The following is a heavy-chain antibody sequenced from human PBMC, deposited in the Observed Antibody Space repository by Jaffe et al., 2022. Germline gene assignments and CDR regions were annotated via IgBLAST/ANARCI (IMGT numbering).Heavy chain of an antibody. CDR3: AREPKYITMVRGVMSPL. V-gene: IGHV1-46*01. J-gene: IGHJ4*02. D-gene: IGHD3-10*01. CDR2: INPSGGST. CDR1: GYTFTSYY. Sequence: QVQLVQSGAEVKKPGASVKVSCKASGYTFTSYYMHWVRQAPGQGLEWMGIINPSGGSTSYAQKFQGRVTMTRDTSTSTVYMELSSLRSEDTAVYYCAREPKYITMVRGVMSPLWGQGTLVTVSS.